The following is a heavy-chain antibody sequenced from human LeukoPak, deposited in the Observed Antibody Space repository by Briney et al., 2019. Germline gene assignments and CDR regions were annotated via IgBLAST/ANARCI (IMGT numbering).Heavy chain of an antibody. D-gene: IGHD3-16*01. J-gene: IGHJ5*02. CDR2: INPNSGNT. Sequence: ASVQVSCKASEYTFTNYDINWVRQATGQGIEWMGWINPNSGNTGYTQKFQGRVTMTRTTSLSTAYMELTSVKSEDTAVYYCARSLGTYWGKDFLNWFDPWGQGTLVTVSS. V-gene: IGHV1-8*01. CDR3: ARSLGTYWGKDFLNWFDP. CDR1: EYTFTNYD.